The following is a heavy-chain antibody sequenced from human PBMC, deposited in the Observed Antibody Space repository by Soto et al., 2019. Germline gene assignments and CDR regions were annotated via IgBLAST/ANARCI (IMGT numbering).Heavy chain of an antibody. Sequence: SSETLSLTCTVSGDSISTFYWGWMRQSPGKELEWIGYVYYTGSTNYNPSLKSRVTISVDRSKNQFSLELTSANAADTAVYYCARGRTVRNYADDSSDYFYFFDYWGQGTQVTVSS. CDR1: GDSISTFY. D-gene: IGHD3-22*01. CDR3: ARGRTVRNYADDSSDYFYFFDY. J-gene: IGHJ4*02. V-gene: IGHV4-59*01. CDR2: VYYTGST.